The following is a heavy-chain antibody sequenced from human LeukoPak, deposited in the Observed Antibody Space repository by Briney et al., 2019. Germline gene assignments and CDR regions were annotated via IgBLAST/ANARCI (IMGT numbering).Heavy chain of an antibody. CDR2: ISGSGGST. V-gene: IGHV3-23*01. J-gene: IGHJ4*02. Sequence: GSLRLSCAASGFTFSSYSMNWVRQAPGKGLEWVSAISGSGGSTYYADSVKGRFTISRDNSKNTLYLQMNSLRAEDTAVYYCAKGRIAALPYYFDYWGQGTLVTVSS. CDR3: AKGRIAALPYYFDY. CDR1: GFTFSSYS. D-gene: IGHD6-6*01.